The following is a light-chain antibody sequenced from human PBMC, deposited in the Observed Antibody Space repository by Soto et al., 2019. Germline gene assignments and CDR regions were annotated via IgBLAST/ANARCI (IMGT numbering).Light chain of an antibody. Sequence: QSVLTQPASVSGSPGQSIAISFTGTSSVVGNYDLVSWYQQHPGKAPKLMIYEVTKRPSGVFSRFSGSKSGNTASLTISGLQAEDEADYYCCSSAGGGTYVFGTGTKVTVL. CDR1: SSVVGNYDL. J-gene: IGLJ1*01. V-gene: IGLV2-23*02. CDR2: EVT. CDR3: CSSAGGGTYV.